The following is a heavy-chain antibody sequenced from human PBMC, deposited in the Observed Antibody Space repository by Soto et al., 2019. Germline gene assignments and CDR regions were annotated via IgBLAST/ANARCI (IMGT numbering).Heavy chain of an antibody. D-gene: IGHD3-10*01. CDR2: ISSSSSTI. CDR1: GFTFSSYS. J-gene: IGHJ6*02. V-gene: IGHV3-48*02. CDR3: ASTRFIPYRGDFYYGMDV. Sequence: GGSLRLSCAASGFTFSSYSMNWVRQAPGKGLEWVSYISSSSSTIYYADSVKGRFTISRDNAKNSLYLQMDSLRDEDTAVYYCASTRFIPYRGDFYYGMDVWGQGTTVTVSS.